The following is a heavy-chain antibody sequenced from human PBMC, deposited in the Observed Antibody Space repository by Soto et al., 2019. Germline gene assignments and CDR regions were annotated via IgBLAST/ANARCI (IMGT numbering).Heavy chain of an antibody. V-gene: IGHV1-46*01. Sequence: ASVKVSCKASGYTFSNYYMHWVRQAPGQGLEWMGIIDPSGGSTNYAQKFQGRVTMTRDTSTGTVYMELSSLRSEDTAVYYCARGITLFRVVTIELDCWRRVTLIPVCS. D-gene: IGHD3-3*01. J-gene: IGHJ1*01. CDR3: ARGITLFRVVTIELDC. CDR1: GYTFSNYY. CDR2: IDPSGGST.